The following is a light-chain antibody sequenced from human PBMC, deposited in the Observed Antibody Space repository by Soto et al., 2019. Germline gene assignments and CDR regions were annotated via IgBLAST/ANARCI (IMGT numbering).Light chain of an antibody. CDR1: QSVTNF. CDR3: QQRYRWPET. CDR2: NAS. Sequence: EIVLTQSPDTLSLSPGERATLSCRASQSVTNFLAWYQQKPGQSPSLLIYNASHRATGIPARFSGSGSGTDFTLTISSLEPEDFAVYYCQQRYRWPETFGQGTKVEIK. V-gene: IGKV3-11*01. J-gene: IGKJ1*01.